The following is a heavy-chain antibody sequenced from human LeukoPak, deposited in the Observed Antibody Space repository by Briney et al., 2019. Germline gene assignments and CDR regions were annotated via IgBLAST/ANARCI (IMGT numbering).Heavy chain of an antibody. J-gene: IGHJ4*02. CDR3: ARGKYQLDY. CDR2: VFYSGNT. CDR1: GGSISSFY. D-gene: IGHD2-2*01. V-gene: IGHV4-59*13. Sequence: SETLSLTCTVSGGSISSFYWNWIRQPPGKGLEWVGYVFYSGNTNYNPSLGSRVTISEDTSKNQFSLNLNSLTAADTAVYYCARGKYQLDYWGQGTLVTVSS.